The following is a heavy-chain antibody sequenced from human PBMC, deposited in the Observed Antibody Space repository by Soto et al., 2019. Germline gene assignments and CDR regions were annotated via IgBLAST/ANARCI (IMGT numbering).Heavy chain of an antibody. CDR2: ISWNSGTI. D-gene: IGHD3-16*01. V-gene: IGHV3-9*01. CDR1: GFIFDDYA. J-gene: IGHJ4*02. CDR3: ARVGDLAYKD. Sequence: EVQLVESGGGLVQPGRSLRLSCAASGFIFDDYAMHWVRQAPGKGLEWVSGISWNSGTIGYADSVKGRFTISRDNAKNSLFLQMNSLRVDDTAVYYCARVGDLAYKDWGQGTRVTVSS.